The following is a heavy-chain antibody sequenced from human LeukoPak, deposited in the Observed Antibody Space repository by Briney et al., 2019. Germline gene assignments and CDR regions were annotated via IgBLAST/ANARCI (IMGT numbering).Heavy chain of an antibody. J-gene: IGHJ4*02. D-gene: IGHD6-19*01. CDR1: GFTLSSYG. Sequence: GGSLRLSCAASGFTLSSYGMHWVRQAPGTGLEWGAVIWYDGSNKYHADSVKGRFTTSRDNSKNTLYLQMNSLRAEDTAVYYCARAEEQWLVPDYWGQGTLVTVSS. CDR2: IWYDGSNK. V-gene: IGHV3-33*01. CDR3: ARAEEQWLVPDY.